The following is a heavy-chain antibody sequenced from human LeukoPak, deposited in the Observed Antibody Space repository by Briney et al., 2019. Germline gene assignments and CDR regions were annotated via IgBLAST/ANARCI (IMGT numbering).Heavy chain of an antibody. J-gene: IGHJ4*02. CDR1: GYTLTELS. D-gene: IGHD3-10*01. CDR2: FDPEDGET. CDR3: ATDGSMVRGVPALGY. V-gene: IGHV1-24*01. Sequence: ASVKVSCKVSGYTLTELSMHWVRQAPGKGLEWMGGFDPEDGETIYAQKFQGRVTMTEDTSTDTAYMEPSSLRSEDTAVYYCATDGSMVRGVPALGYWGQGTLVTVSS.